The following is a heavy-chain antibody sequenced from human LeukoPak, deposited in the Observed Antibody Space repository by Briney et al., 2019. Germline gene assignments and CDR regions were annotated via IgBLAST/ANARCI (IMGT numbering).Heavy chain of an antibody. J-gene: IGHJ4*02. D-gene: IGHD4-17*01. V-gene: IGHV3-30*01. Sequence: PGRSLRLSCAASGFTFSSYAMHWVRQAPGKGLEWVAVISYAGTNKHYADSVKGRFTISRDNSQNTLSLRMDSLTGEDTAVYYCARVLMTFGDYAGPFDFWGQGTLVTVSS. CDR3: ARVLMTFGDYAGPFDF. CDR1: GFTFSSYA. CDR2: ISYAGTNK.